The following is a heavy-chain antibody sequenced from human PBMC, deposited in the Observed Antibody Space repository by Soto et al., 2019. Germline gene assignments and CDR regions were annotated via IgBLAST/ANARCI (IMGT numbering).Heavy chain of an antibody. Sequence: GGSLRLSCAASGFSFSNYAMNWVRQAPGKGLEWVSFISGSGSTTYYTDSVKGRFTISRDKSMNTLYLQMNSLRVEDAAVYYCAKDRVVDGVYCFDYWGQGTLVTVSS. J-gene: IGHJ4*02. D-gene: IGHD2-8*01. CDR3: AKDRVVDGVYCFDY. CDR1: GFSFSNYA. V-gene: IGHV3-23*01. CDR2: ISGSGSTT.